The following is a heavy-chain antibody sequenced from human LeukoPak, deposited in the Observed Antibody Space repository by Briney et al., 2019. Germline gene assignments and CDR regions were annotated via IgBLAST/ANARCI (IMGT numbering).Heavy chain of an antibody. Sequence: SETLSLTCTVSGGSISSSSYYGGWIRQPPGKGLEWIGSIYYSGSTYYNPSLKSRVTISVDTSKNQFSLKLSSVTAADTAVCYCARLGYSSGWYFDYWGQGTLVTVSS. CDR1: GGSISSSSYY. J-gene: IGHJ4*02. V-gene: IGHV4-39*01. D-gene: IGHD6-19*01. CDR3: ARLGYSSGWYFDY. CDR2: IYYSGST.